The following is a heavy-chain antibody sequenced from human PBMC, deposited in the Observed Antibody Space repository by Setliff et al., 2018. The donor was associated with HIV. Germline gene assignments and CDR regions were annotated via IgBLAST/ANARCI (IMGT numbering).Heavy chain of an antibody. J-gene: IGHJ4*02. D-gene: IGHD5-12*01. CDR2: IYTSGST. V-gene: IGHV4-4*08. CDR3: ALDPGYRRDY. Sequence: SETLSLTCTVSGGSIRSFFWSWIRQPPGKGLEWIGHIYTSGSTNYNPSLKSRVTMSVDASKNQFSLNLSSVTAADTAVYYCALDPGYRRDYWGQGTLVTVSS. CDR1: GGSIRSFF.